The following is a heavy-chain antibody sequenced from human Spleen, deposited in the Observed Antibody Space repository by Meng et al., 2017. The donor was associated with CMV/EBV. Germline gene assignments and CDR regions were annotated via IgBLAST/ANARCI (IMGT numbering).Heavy chain of an antibody. D-gene: IGHD6-13*01. CDR2: ISGSGDST. CDR1: RFTFSNYA. CDR3: AKGGYGSSWRYYFDY. Sequence: GESLKISCAAPRFTFSNYAMSWVRQAPGKGLEWVSGISGSGDSTYYADSVKGRFTISRDTSKNTLYLQMNSLRAEDTAVYYCAKGGYGSSWRYYFDYWGLGTLVTVSS. J-gene: IGHJ4*02. V-gene: IGHV3-23*01.